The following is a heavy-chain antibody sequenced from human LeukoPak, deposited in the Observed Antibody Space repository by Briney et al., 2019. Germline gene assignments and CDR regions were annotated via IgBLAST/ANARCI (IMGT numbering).Heavy chain of an antibody. J-gene: IGHJ6*02. Sequence: GESLKISCKGSGYSFTSYWIGWVRQMPGKGLEWMGIIYPGDSDTRYSPSFQGQVTISADKSISTAYLQWSSLKASDTAIYYCARHIVTMVRGAPPYGMDVWGQETTVTVSS. CDR1: GYSFTSYW. CDR3: ARHIVTMVRGAPPYGMDV. D-gene: IGHD3-10*01. V-gene: IGHV5-51*01. CDR2: IYPGDSDT.